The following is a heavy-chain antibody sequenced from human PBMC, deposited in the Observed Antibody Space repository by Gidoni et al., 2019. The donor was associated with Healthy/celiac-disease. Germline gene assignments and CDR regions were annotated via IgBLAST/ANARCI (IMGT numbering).Heavy chain of an antibody. D-gene: IGHD6-13*01. V-gene: IGHV4-39*01. CDR2: IYYSGST. Sequence: QLQLQESGPGPVKPSATLSLTCTVSGGSISSSSYYWGWIRQPPGKGLEWIGSIYYSGSTYYHPSLKSRVTISVDTSKNQFSLQLSSVTAADTAVYYCARLRRGIAAAGDYFDYWGQGTLVTVSS. CDR3: ARLRRGIAAAGDYFDY. J-gene: IGHJ4*02. CDR1: GGSISSSSYY.